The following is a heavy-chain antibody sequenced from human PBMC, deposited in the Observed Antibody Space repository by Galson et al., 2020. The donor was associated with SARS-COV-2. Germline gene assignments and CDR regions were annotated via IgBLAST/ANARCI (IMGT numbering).Heavy chain of an antibody. Sequence: GGSLRLSCEASGLTFSLHGMHWVRQAPGKGLDWVAVISHDGSRKSYADSVRGRFTVSRDNSKNTAYLQMNRLRVEDTAMYYCADLGGDFDHWGQGTLVTVSS. V-gene: IGHV3-30*03. CDR3: ADLGGDFDH. CDR1: GLTFSLHG. J-gene: IGHJ4*02. D-gene: IGHD1-26*01. CDR2: ISHDGSRK.